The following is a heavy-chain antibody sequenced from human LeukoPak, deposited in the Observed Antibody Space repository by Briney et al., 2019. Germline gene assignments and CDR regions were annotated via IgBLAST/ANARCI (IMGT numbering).Heavy chain of an antibody. D-gene: IGHD3-22*01. CDR2: ISAYNGNT. Sequence: ASVKVSCKASGYTFTSYGISWVRQAPGQGLEWMGWISAYNGNTNYAQKLQGRVTMTTDTSTSTAYMELGSLRSDDTAVYYCARATPYDSSGYYYLYYYGMDVWGQGTTVTVSS. J-gene: IGHJ6*02. CDR3: ARATPYDSSGYYYLYYYGMDV. CDR1: GYTFTSYG. V-gene: IGHV1-18*01.